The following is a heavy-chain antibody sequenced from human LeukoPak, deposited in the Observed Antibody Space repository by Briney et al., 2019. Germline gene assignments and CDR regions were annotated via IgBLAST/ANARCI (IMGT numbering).Heavy chain of an antibody. Sequence: PSETLSLTCTVSGGSISSSSYYWGWIRQPPGKGLEWIGSIYYSGSTYYNPSLKSRVTISVDTSKNQFSLKLSSVTAVDTAVYYCARHEVWDIVVVVAAIDYWGQGTLVTVSS. CDR3: ARHEVWDIVVVVAAIDY. CDR2: IYYSGST. V-gene: IGHV4-39*01. D-gene: IGHD2-15*01. J-gene: IGHJ4*02. CDR1: GGSISSSSYY.